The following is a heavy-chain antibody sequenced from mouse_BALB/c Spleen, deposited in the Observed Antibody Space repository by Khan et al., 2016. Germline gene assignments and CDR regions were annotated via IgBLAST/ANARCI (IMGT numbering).Heavy chain of an antibody. Sequence: EVKLLESGGGLVQPGGSLKLSCAASGFDFSRYWMSWVRQAPGKGLEWIGEINPDSSTINYTPSLKDKFIISRDNAKNSLYLQMSKVRSEDTALYNWASPYYYGISFAYWGQGTLVTVSA. CDR1: GFDFSRYW. CDR2: INPDSSTI. CDR3: ASPYYYGISFAY. V-gene: IGHV4-1*02. J-gene: IGHJ3*01. D-gene: IGHD1-1*01.